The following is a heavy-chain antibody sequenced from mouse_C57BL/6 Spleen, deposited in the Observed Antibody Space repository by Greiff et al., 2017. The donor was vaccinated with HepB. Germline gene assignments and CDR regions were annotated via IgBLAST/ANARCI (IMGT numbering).Heavy chain of an antibody. CDR2: IDPEDGDT. Sequence: VQLQQSGAELVRPGASVKLSCTASGFNIKDYYMHWVKQRPEQGLEWIGRIDPEDGDTEYAPKFQGKATMTADTSSNTAYLQLSSLPSADTAVYYCTTDYYGSSYLAYWGQGTLVTVSA. D-gene: IGHD1-1*01. V-gene: IGHV14-1*01. CDR1: GFNIKDYY. CDR3: TTDYYGSSYLAY. J-gene: IGHJ3*01.